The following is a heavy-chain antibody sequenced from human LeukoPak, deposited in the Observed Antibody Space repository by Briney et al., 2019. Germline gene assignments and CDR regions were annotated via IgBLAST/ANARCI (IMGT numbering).Heavy chain of an antibody. Sequence: PSETLSLTCAVYGGSFSGYYWSWIRQPAGKRLEWIRRIYHNGVTNDNPSLKSRVSMSVDTSNNQFSLRLSSVTAADTAIFYCARDVGAGMAAAFDLWGQGALVTVSS. D-gene: IGHD6-13*01. CDR3: ARDVGAGMAAAFDL. CDR2: IYHNGVT. J-gene: IGHJ4*02. V-gene: IGHV4-4*07. CDR1: GGSFSGYY.